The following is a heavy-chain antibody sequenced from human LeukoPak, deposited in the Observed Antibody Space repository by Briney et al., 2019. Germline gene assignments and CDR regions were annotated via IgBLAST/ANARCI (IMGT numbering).Heavy chain of an antibody. V-gene: IGHV3-30*02. Sequence: GGSLRLSCAASGFTFSSYGMHWVRQAPGKGLEWVAFIRYDGGNKYYADSVKGRFTISRDNSKNTLYLQMNSLRAEDTAVYYCAKDQRRYCSSTRCYLDYWGQGTLVTVSS. CDR2: IRYDGGNK. J-gene: IGHJ4*02. CDR3: AKDQRRYCSSTRCYLDY. D-gene: IGHD2-2*01. CDR1: GFTFSSYG.